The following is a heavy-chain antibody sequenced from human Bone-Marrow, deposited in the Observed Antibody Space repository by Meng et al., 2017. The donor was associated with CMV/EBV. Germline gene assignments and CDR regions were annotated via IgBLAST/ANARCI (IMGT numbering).Heavy chain of an antibody. D-gene: IGHD2-2*01. CDR1: GGTFSNYA. V-gene: IGHV1-69*10. Sequence: SVKVSCKTSGGTFSNYAITWVRQAPGQGLEWMGGIIPIIGIGSDAQKFQGRVTITADKSTSTAYMKLSSLRSDDTDVYYFARGKGYCGNIRCTYDGFDIWGQGTMVTVSS. CDR2: IIPIIGIG. J-gene: IGHJ3*02. CDR3: ARGKGYCGNIRCTYDGFDI.